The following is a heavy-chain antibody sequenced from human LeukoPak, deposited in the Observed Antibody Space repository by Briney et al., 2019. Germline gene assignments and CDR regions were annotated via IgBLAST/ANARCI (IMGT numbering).Heavy chain of an antibody. CDR1: GGSISSSSYY. Sequence: SETLSLTCTVSGGSISSSSYYWGWIRQPPGKGLEWIGSIYYSGSTYYNPSLKSRVTISVDTSKNQFSLKLSSVTAADTAVYYCARHLLGGRSYYYDYWGQGTLVTVSS. CDR3: ARHLLGGRSYYYDY. V-gene: IGHV4-39*01. J-gene: IGHJ4*02. D-gene: IGHD2-15*01. CDR2: IYYSGST.